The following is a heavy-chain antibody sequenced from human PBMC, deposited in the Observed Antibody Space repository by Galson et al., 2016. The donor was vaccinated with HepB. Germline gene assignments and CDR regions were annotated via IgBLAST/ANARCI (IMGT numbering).Heavy chain of an antibody. V-gene: IGHV3-11*01. D-gene: IGHD1-26*01. CDR1: GFSFSDFY. CDR3: AVGGSVDFQTRSSLDF. Sequence: SLRLSCAASGFSFSDFYMAWIRQAPGKGLQFISYISSSGGTRTYTDSAKGRFTISRDNAKNSLFLQMNSLRVDDTAVYYCAVGGSVDFQTRSSLDFWGQGTVVTVSS. J-gene: IGHJ3*01. CDR2: ISSSGGTR.